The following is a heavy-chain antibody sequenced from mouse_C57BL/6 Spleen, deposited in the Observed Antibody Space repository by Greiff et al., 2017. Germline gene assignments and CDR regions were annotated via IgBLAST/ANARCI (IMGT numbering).Heavy chain of an antibody. J-gene: IGHJ2*01. V-gene: IGHV5-9-1*02. CDR2: ISSGGDYI. D-gene: IGHD1-1*01. Sequence: EVKLVESGEGLVKPGGSLKLSCAASGFTFSSYAMSWVRQTPEKRLEWVAYISSGGDYIYYADTVKGRFTISRDNARNTLYLQMSSLKSEDTAMYYCTRYYYGSNFDYWGQGTTLTVSS. CDR3: TRYYYGSNFDY. CDR1: GFTFSSYA.